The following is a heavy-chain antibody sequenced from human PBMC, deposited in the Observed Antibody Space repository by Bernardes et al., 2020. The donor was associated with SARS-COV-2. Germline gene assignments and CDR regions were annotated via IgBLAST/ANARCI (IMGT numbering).Heavy chain of an antibody. CDR2: ISSSGIRI. V-gene: IGHV3-23*01. CDR1: GFTFSNYA. CDR3: TKERGEFLESSWIYKDAFDF. D-gene: IGHD3-3*01. Sequence: GGSLRLSCVASGFTFSNYAMSWVRQAPGKGLEWVSGISSSGIRISYADSVKGRFTISRDNSKNTLYLQMNSLRAEDTAVYYCTKERGEFLESSWIYKDAFDFWGQGTMVTVSS. J-gene: IGHJ3*01.